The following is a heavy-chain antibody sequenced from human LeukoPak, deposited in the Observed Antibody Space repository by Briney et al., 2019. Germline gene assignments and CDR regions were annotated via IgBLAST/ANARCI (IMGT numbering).Heavy chain of an antibody. CDR2: ISAYNGNT. CDR1: GYTFTSYG. D-gene: IGHD2-2*01. J-gene: IGHJ6*02. CDR3: ARGYFIVVVPAAKYYYYGMDV. Sequence: ASVKVSCKASGYTFTSYGISWVRQAPGQGLEWMGWISAYNGNTNYAQKLQGRVTMTTDTSTSTAYMELRSLRSNDTAVYYCARGYFIVVVPAAKYYYYGMDVWGQGTTVTVSS. V-gene: IGHV1-18*01.